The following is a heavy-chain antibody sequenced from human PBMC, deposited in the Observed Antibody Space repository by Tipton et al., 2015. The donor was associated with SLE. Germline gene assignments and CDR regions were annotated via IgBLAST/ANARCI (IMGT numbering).Heavy chain of an antibody. V-gene: IGHV3-21*01. CDR2: ISSSSSYI. D-gene: IGHD2-15*01. CDR3: ARDMMGPDTHCSVDY. J-gene: IGHJ4*02. CDR1: GFTFSSYS. Sequence: GSLRLSCAASGFTFSSYSMNWVRQAPGKGLEWVSSISSSSSYIYYADSVKGRFTISRDNAKSSLYLQMNSLRAEDTAVYYCARDMMGPDTHCSVDYWGQGTLVTVSS.